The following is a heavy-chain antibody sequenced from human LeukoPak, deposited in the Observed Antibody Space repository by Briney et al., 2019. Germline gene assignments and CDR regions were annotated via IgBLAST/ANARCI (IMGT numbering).Heavy chain of an antibody. V-gene: IGHV4-59*01. CDR2: IYDSGNT. Sequence: SETLSLTCTVSGSSISSWYWSWIRQPPGKGLEWIGYIYDSGNTNYNPSLKTRVAISADTSKNQLSLNLTSVTAADTAVYYCARETKLMGYSSGLGFNYWGQGTLVTVSS. CDR1: GSSISSWY. CDR3: ARETKLMGYSSGLGFNY. J-gene: IGHJ4*02. D-gene: IGHD6-19*01.